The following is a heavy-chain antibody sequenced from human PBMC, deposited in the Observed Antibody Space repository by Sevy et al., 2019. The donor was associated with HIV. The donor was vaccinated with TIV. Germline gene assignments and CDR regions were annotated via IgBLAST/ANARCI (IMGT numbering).Heavy chain of an antibody. CDR3: AKCGSSYYYMDV. CDR1: GFTFSSYA. CDR2: ISGSGGST. J-gene: IGHJ6*03. Sequence: GESLKISCAASGFTFSSYAMSWVRQAPGKGLEWVSAISGSGGSTYYADSVKGRFTISRDNSKNTLYLQMNSLRAEDTAVYYCAKCGSSYYYMDVWGKGTTVTVSS. D-gene: IGHD5-18*01. V-gene: IGHV3-23*01.